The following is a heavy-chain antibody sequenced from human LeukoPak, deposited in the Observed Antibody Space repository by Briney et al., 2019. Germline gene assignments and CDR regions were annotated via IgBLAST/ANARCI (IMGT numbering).Heavy chain of an antibody. CDR3: AREDPQTTVPEGMDV. D-gene: IGHD4-17*01. V-gene: IGHV4-59*01. Sequence: SSETLSLTCTVSGGSISHYYWSWIRQSPGKGLEWIGYIYYSGTTNYNPSLESRVTISVDTSRNQFSLQLRSVTAADTAVYYCAREDPQTTVPEGMDVWGQGTTVIVSS. J-gene: IGHJ6*02. CDR1: GGSISHYY. CDR2: IYYSGTT.